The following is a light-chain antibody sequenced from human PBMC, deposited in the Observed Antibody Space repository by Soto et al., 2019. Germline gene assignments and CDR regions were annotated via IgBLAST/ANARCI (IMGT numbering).Light chain of an antibody. Sequence: QSVLTQPASVSGSPGQSITISCTGTSSDVGGYNYVSWYQQYPGKAPKLMIYEVSNRPSGVSNRFSGSKSGNTASLTISGLQAEDEADYYCSSYTSSNTPVVFGGGTKVTVL. CDR1: SSDVGGYNY. CDR2: EVS. J-gene: IGLJ2*01. CDR3: SSYTSSNTPVV. V-gene: IGLV2-14*01.